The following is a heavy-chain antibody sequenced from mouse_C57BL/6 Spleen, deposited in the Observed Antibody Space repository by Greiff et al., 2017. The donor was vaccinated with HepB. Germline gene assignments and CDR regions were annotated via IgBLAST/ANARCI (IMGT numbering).Heavy chain of an antibody. J-gene: IGHJ4*01. CDR1: GYTFTDYY. V-gene: IGHV1-26*01. CDR2: INPNNGGT. D-gene: IGHD3-2*02. Sequence: VQLKQSGPELVKPGASVKISCKASGYTFTDYYMNWVKQSHGKSLEWIGDINPNNGGTSYNQKFKGKATLTVDKSSSTAYMELRSLTSEDSAVYYCARRDSSGYVYYAMDYWGQGTSVTVSS. CDR3: ARRDSSGYVYYAMDY.